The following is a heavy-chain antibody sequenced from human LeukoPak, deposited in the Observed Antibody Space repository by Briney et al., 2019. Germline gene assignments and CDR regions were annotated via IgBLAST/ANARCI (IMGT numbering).Heavy chain of an antibody. J-gene: IGHJ4*02. D-gene: IGHD6-6*01. Sequence: PGGSLRLSCTASGFTFGDYAMSWFRQAPGKELEWVGFIRSKAYGGTTEYAASVKGRFTISRDDSKSIAHLQMNSLKTEDTAVYYCTRAGSSSRVHYWGQGTLVTVSS. CDR3: TRAGSSSRVHY. CDR1: GFTFGDYA. CDR2: IRSKAYGGTT. V-gene: IGHV3-49*03.